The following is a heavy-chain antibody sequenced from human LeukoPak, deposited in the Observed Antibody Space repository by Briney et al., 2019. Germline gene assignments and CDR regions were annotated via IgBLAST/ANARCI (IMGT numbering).Heavy chain of an antibody. D-gene: IGHD3-10*01. CDR1: GGTFSSYA. CDR3: AGTMVRGVIRALDYYYYGMDV. CDR2: IIPIFGTA. V-gene: IGHV1-69*01. J-gene: IGHJ6*04. Sequence: GSSVKVSCKASGGTFSSYAISWVRQAPGQGLEWMGGIIPIFGTANYAQKFQGRVTITADESTSTAYMELSSLRSEDTAVYYCAGTMVRGVIRALDYYYYGMDVWGKGTTVTVSS.